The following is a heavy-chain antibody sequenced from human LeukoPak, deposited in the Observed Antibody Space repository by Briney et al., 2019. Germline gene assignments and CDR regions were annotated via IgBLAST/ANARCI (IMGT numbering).Heavy chain of an antibody. V-gene: IGHV3-23*01. CDR3: ARSGAGGAFDM. Sequence: GGSLRLSCAASGFTFSSSAMSWVRQTPGKGLEWVSAISGRDGSTYYADSVKGRFTISGDNAKNTLFLQMNSLTAEDTAVYYCARSGAGGAFDMWGRGTMVTVSS. J-gene: IGHJ3*02. D-gene: IGHD3-10*01. CDR1: GFTFSSSA. CDR2: ISGRDGST.